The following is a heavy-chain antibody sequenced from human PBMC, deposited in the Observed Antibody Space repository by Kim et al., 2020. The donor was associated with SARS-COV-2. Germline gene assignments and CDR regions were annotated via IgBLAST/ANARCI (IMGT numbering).Heavy chain of an antibody. Sequence: GGSLRLSCAASGFTFDDYAMHWVRQAPGKGLEWVSGISWNSGSIGYADSVKGRFTISRDNAKNSLYLQMNSLRAEDTALYYCAKESKVRIIEQLVPVGGYYGMDVWGQGTTVTVSS. J-gene: IGHJ6*02. CDR2: ISWNSGSI. D-gene: IGHD6-13*01. CDR3: AKESKVRIIEQLVPVGGYYGMDV. CDR1: GFTFDDYA. V-gene: IGHV3-9*01.